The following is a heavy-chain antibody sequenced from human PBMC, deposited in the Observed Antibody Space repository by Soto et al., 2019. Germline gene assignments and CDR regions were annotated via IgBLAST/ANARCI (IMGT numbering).Heavy chain of an antibody. V-gene: IGHV4-39*02. CDR3: ARVGH. CDR2: VDSGGST. Sequence: SETLSLTCTVSGGSIISSNFYWGWIRQPPGKGLEWIGSVDSGGSTYYNPSLSSRVTLSIDMTNNHVSLILNSVTAADTAVYYCARVGHW. J-gene: IGHJ1*01. CDR1: GGSIISSNFY.